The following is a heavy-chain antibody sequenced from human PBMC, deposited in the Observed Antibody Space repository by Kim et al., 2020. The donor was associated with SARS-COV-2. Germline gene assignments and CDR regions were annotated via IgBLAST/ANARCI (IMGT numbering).Heavy chain of an antibody. J-gene: IGHJ4*02. V-gene: IGHV4-39*01. Sequence: PSLKSRVTISVDTSKNQFSLKLSSVTAADTAVYYCARRGGGWYPSYYFDYWGQGTLVTVSS. CDR3: ARRGGGWYPSYYFDY. D-gene: IGHD6-19*01.